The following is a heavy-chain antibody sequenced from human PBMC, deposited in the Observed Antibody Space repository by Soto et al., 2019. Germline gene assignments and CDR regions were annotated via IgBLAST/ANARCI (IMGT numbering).Heavy chain of an antibody. CDR2: IYYSGST. D-gene: IGHD2-2*03. J-gene: IGHJ3*02. CDR1: GGSISSGGYY. Sequence: QVQLQESGPGLVKPSQTLSLTCTVSGGSISSGGYYWSWIRQHPGKGLEWIGYIYYSGSTYSNPSLQSRVTISVDTSKNQFSLKLSAVTAADPAVYYCARSPGYCSSTSCYGDAFDIWGQGTMVTVSS. CDR3: ARSPGYCSSTSCYGDAFDI. V-gene: IGHV4-31*03.